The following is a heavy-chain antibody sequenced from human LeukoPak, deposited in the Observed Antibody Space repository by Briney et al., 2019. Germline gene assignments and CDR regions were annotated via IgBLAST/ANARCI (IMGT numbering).Heavy chain of an antibody. D-gene: IGHD6-19*01. Sequence: ASVKVSCKASGYTFTSYGISWVRQTPGEGLEWMGWIDAYTGNTNYAQKFQGRVTMTTDTSTSTAYMELRNLRSDDTAVYYCARQAGGYSRGWYQFHFDYWGQGTRVTVSS. CDR1: GYTFTSYG. V-gene: IGHV1-18*04. J-gene: IGHJ4*02. CDR3: ARQAGGYSRGWYQFHFDY. CDR2: IDAYTGNT.